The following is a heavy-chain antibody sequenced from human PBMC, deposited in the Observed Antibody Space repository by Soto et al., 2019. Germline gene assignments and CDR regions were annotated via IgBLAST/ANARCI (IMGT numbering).Heavy chain of an antibody. CDR2: IIPIFGTA. Sequence: QVQLVQSGAEVKKPGSSVKVSCKASGGTFSSYAISWVRQAPGQGLEWMGGIIPIFGTANYAQKFQGRVTITADESMSTAYMELSSLRSEDTAVYYCARDPMYVGGGWNWFDPWGQGTLVTVSS. D-gene: IGHD6-19*01. V-gene: IGHV1-69*12. CDR3: ARDPMYVGGGWNWFDP. CDR1: GGTFSSYA. J-gene: IGHJ5*02.